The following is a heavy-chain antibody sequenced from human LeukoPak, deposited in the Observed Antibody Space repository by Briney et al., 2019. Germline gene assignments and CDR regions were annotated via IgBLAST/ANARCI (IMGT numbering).Heavy chain of an antibody. D-gene: IGHD7-27*01. J-gene: IGHJ4*02. Sequence: SETLSLTCTVSGRSISSDYRRWIRQSPGKGLEWIGYIYYSGTTSYNPSLKSRVTISLDTSKNQFSLKLSSVTAADTAVYYCARGANWGSPDYWGQGTLVTVSS. V-gene: IGHV4-59*01. CDR1: GRSISSDY. CDR3: ARGANWGSPDY. CDR2: IYYSGTT.